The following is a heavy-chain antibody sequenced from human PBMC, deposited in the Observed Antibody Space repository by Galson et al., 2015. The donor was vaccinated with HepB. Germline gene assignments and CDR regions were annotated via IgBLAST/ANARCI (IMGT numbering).Heavy chain of an antibody. CDR1: GGSFSGYY. V-gene: IGHV4-34*01. CDR2: INHSGST. Sequence: ETLSLTCAVYGGSFSGYYWSWIRQPPGKGLEWIGEINHSGSTNYNPSLKSRVTISVDTSKNQFSLILTSVTAADTAVYYCARGRNGGPNYYYSYMDVWGKGTTVTAS. J-gene: IGHJ6*03. CDR3: ARGRNGGPNYYYSYMDV. D-gene: IGHD2-8*01.